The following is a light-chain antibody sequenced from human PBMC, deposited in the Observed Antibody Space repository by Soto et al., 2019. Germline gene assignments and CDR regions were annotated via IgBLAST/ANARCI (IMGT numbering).Light chain of an antibody. CDR3: SSYTSSSTLDV. CDR1: SGDVGGYNY. Sequence: QSALTQPASMSGSPGQSITISCTGTSGDVGGYNYVSWYQQHPGKAPKLMIYEVSNRPSGVSNRFSGSKSGNTASLTISGLQAEDEADYYCSSYTSSSTLDVFGTGTKVTVL. V-gene: IGLV2-14*01. J-gene: IGLJ1*01. CDR2: EVS.